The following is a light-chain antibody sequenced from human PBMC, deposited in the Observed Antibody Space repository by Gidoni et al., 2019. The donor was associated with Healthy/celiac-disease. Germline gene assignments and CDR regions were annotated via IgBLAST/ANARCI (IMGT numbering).Light chain of an antibody. CDR2: AAS. J-gene: IGKJ5*01. Sequence: DIQMTQSPSSLSASVGDRVTITCRASQSINTYLTWYQHKPGKAPKLLIYAASSLQSGVPSKFSGSGSGTDFTLTISSLQPEDFATYYCQQSYSTPTFGQGTRLEI. V-gene: IGKV1-39*01. CDR1: QSINTY. CDR3: QQSYSTPT.